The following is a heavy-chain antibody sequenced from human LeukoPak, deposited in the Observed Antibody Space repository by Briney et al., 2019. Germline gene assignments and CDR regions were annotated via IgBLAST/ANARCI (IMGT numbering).Heavy chain of an antibody. CDR2: IDYSGNT. V-gene: IGHV4-39*07. D-gene: IGHD1-7*01. CDR3: ARVRTGTTFYYYYYMDV. Sequence: SETLSLTCTVSGGSISSSGYCWGWIRQPPGKGLEWIGSIDYSGNTNYNPSLKSRVTISVDMSKNQFSLKLSSVTAADTAVYYCARVRTGTTFYYYYYMDVWGKGTTVTVSS. CDR1: GGSISSSGYC. J-gene: IGHJ6*03.